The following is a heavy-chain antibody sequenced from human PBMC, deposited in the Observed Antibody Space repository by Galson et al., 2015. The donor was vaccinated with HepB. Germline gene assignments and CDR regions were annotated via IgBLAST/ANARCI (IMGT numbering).Heavy chain of an antibody. D-gene: IGHD4-17*01. CDR2: IYYSGST. Sequence: SETLSLTCTVSGGSIRSYSWSWIRQPPGKGLEWIGYIYYSGSTNYHPSLKSRLTISVDTSKDQLSLKLSSVTAADTAVYYCARHGAQRYYFDYWGQGTLVTVSS. CDR3: ARHGAQRYYFDY. V-gene: IGHV4-59*08. CDR1: GGSIRSYS. J-gene: IGHJ4*02.